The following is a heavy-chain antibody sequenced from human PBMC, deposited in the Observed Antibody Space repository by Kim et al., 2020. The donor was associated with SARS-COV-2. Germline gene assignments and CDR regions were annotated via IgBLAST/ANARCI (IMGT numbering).Heavy chain of an antibody. J-gene: IGHJ4*02. D-gene: IGHD3-16*02. CDR3: ARDRDYRFDL. Sequence: TKYPQKFQNRVALTNDTSTSTAYMELRSLISDDTAVYFCARDRDYRFDLWGQGTLVTVSS. V-gene: IGHV1-18*01. CDR2: T.